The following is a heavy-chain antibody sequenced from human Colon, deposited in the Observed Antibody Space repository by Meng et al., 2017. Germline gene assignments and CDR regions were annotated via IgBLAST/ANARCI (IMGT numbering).Heavy chain of an antibody. V-gene: IGHV3-7*01. Sequence: GESLKISCAASGFTFSSYWMTWVRQAPGKGLEWVANIGRNGGEKNYADSVKGRFTISKDNTKDSLYLQMNSLRAEDTAVYYCARDLGYCTGGTCYSVYDYWGQGTLVTVSS. CDR1: GFTFSSYW. D-gene: IGHD2-15*01. CDR3: ARDLGYCTGGTCYSVYDY. J-gene: IGHJ4*02. CDR2: IGRNGGEK.